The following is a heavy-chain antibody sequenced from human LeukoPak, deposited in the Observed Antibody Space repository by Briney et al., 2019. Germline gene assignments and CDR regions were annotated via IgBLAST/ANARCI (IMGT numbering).Heavy chain of an antibody. Sequence: SETLSLTCAVYGGSFSGYYWSWIRQPPGKGLEWIGEINHSGGTNYNPSLKSRVTISVDTSKNQFSLKLSSVTAADTAVYYCARGLPYCGGDCPYYFDYWGQGTLVTVSS. J-gene: IGHJ4*02. V-gene: IGHV4-34*01. CDR2: INHSGGT. CDR1: GGSFSGYY. D-gene: IGHD2-21*02. CDR3: ARGLPYCGGDCPYYFDY.